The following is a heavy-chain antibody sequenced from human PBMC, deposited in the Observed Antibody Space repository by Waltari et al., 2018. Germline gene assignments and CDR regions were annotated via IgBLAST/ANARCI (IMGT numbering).Heavy chain of an antibody. V-gene: IGHV1-69*01. CDR3: ARSSPGGRRDGYNFDY. CDR2: VIPILGTA. J-gene: IGHJ4*02. D-gene: IGHD5-12*01. Sequence: QVQLVQSGAEVKKPGSSVKVSCKASGGTFSSYAISWVRQAPGQGPEWMGGVIPILGTANYAQKFQGRVTITADESTSTAYMELSSLRSEDTAVYYCARSSPGGRRDGYNFDYWGQGTLVTVSS. CDR1: GGTFSSYA.